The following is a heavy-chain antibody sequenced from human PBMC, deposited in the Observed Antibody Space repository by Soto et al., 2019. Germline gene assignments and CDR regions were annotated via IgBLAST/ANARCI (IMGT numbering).Heavy chain of an antibody. CDR3: ARDREYCSGGSCYYYYYGMDV. CDR1: GFTFSSYS. D-gene: IGHD2-15*01. CDR2: ISSSSSYI. V-gene: IGHV3-21*01. J-gene: IGHJ6*01. Sequence: GGSLRLSCAASGFTFSSYSMNWVHQAPGKGLEWVSSISSSSSYIYYADSVKGRFTISRDNAKNSLYLQMNSLRAEDTAVYYCARDREYCSGGSCYYYYYGMDVWGQGTTFTVSS.